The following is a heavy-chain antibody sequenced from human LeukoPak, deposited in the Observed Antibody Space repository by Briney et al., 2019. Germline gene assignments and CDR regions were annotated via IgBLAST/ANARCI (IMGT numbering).Heavy chain of an antibody. J-gene: IGHJ4*02. CDR3: ASAYGWRTHFDY. Sequence: GGSLRLSCAASGFTFSSYGMHWVRQAPGKGLEWVAVISYDGSNKYYADSVKGRFTISRDNSKNTLYLRMNSLRAEDTAVYYCASAYGWRTHFDYWGQGTLVTVSS. D-gene: IGHD3-10*01. CDR2: ISYDGSNK. CDR1: GFTFSSYG. V-gene: IGHV3-30*03.